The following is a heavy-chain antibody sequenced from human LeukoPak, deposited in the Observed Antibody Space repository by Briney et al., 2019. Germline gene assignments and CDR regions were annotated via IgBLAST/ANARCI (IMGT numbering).Heavy chain of an antibody. CDR3: AKDAPGGFDP. CDR2: ISYDGSNK. Sequence: GGSLRLSCAASGFTFSSYGMHWVRQAPGKGLEWVAVISYDGSNKYYADSVKGRFTISRDNSKNMLYLQMNSLRAEDTAVYYCAKDAPGGFDPWGQGTLVTVSS. D-gene: IGHD7-27*01. V-gene: IGHV3-30*18. CDR1: GFTFSSYG. J-gene: IGHJ5*02.